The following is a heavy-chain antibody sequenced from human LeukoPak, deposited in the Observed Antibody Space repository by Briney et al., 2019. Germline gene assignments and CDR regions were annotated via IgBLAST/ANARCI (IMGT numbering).Heavy chain of an antibody. Sequence: ASVKVSCKASGYTFTSYDINWVRQATGQGLEWMGWMNPNSGNTGYAQKFQGRVTITRNTSISTAYMELRSLRSDDTAVYYCARDPGIAVAWSVDYWGQGTLVTVSS. V-gene: IGHV1-8*03. CDR1: GYTFTSYD. CDR2: MNPNSGNT. D-gene: IGHD6-19*01. J-gene: IGHJ4*02. CDR3: ARDPGIAVAWSVDY.